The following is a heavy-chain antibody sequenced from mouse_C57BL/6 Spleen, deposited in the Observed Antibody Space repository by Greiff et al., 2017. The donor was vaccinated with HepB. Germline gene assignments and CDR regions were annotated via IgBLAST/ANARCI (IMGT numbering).Heavy chain of an antibody. Sequence: QVTLKESGPGILQSSQTLSLTCSFSGFSLSTSGMGVSWIRQPSGKGLEWLAHIYWDDDKRYNPSLKSRLTISKDTSRNQVFLKITSVDTADTATYDCAGSSIYYDDDGYAMDYWGQGTSVTVSS. CDR1: GFSLSTSGMG. CDR2: IYWDDDK. D-gene: IGHD2-4*01. J-gene: IGHJ4*01. CDR3: AGSSIYYDDDGYAMDY. V-gene: IGHV8-12*01.